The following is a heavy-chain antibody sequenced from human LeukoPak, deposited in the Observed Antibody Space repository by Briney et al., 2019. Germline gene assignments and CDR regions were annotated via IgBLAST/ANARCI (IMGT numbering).Heavy chain of an antibody. CDR1: GGSLSAYY. D-gene: IGHD4-11*01. Sequence: SETLSLTCAVYGGSLSAYYWSWIRQSPGKGLGWIGEINKSESSNYNPSLKSRVTISVDTSKNQVSLQLSSVTAAATAVYYCARGRYSNWERYYYMDVWGKGATVTVSS. V-gene: IGHV4-34*01. CDR3: ARGRYSNWERYYYMDV. CDR2: INKSESS. J-gene: IGHJ6*03.